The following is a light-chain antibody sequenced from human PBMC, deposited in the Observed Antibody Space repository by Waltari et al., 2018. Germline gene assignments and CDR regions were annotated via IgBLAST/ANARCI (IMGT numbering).Light chain of an antibody. V-gene: IGLV2-11*01. CDR3: CSYAVSSSLV. CDR1: SNDVGGYNY. Sequence: QSALTQPRSVSGSPGQSVTISCSGTSNDVGGYNYVSWYQQHPGKAPKRIIYDVSKRPSGVPDRFSGSKSGNTASLTISGLQSEDEADYFCCSYAVSSSLVFGGGSSLTVL. CDR2: DVS. J-gene: IGLJ3*02.